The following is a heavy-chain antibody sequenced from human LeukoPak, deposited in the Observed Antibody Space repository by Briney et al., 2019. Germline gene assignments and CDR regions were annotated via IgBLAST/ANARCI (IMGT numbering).Heavy chain of an antibody. Sequence: PSETLSLTCTVSGYSISSGYYWGWIRQPPGKGLEWIGYIYHSGITYYNSSFKSRVTISVDTSKNQFSLKPSSVTAADTAVYYCARHSGSYPLDYWGQGTLVTVSS. J-gene: IGHJ4*02. CDR2: IYHSGIT. CDR1: GYSISSGYY. D-gene: IGHD1-26*01. V-gene: IGHV4-38-2*02. CDR3: ARHSGSYPLDY.